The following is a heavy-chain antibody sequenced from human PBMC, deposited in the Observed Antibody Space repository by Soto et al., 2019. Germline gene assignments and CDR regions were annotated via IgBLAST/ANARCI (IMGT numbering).Heavy chain of an antibody. D-gene: IGHD3-10*01. V-gene: IGHV4-34*01. CDR2: INHSGST. J-gene: IGHJ4*02. CDR1: GGSFSGYY. Sequence: SETLSLTCAVYGGSFSGYYWSWIRQPPGKGLEWIGEINHSGSTNYNPSLKSRVTISVDTSKNTFSLKLSSVTAADTAVYYCARGKSRLTRSGRVYFDYWGQGTLVTVSS. CDR3: ARGKSRLTRSGRVYFDY.